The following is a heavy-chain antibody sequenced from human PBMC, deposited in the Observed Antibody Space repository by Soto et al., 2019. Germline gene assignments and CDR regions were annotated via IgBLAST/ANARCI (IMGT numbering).Heavy chain of an antibody. V-gene: IGHV4-31*03. J-gene: IGHJ6*02. CDR1: GGSISSGGYY. D-gene: IGHD6-6*01. CDR3: ARDSIAARRYYYYYGMDV. CDR2: IYYSGST. Sequence: SETLSLTCTVSGGSISSGGYYWSWIRQHPGKGLEWIGYIYYSGSTYYNPSPKSRVTISVDTSKNQFSLKLSSVTAADTAVYYCARDSIAARRYYYYYGMDVWGQGTTVTVSS.